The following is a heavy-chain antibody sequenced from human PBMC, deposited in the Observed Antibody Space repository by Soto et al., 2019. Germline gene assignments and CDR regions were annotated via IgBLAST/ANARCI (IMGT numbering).Heavy chain of an antibody. Sequence: GGSLRLSCAASGFTFSSYWMSWVRQAPGKGLEWVANIKQDGSEKYYVDSVKGRFTISRDNAENSLYLQMNSLRAEDTAVYYCARLPVYYYDSSGPIYYGMDVWGQGTTVTVSS. CDR1: GFTFSSYW. V-gene: IGHV3-7*03. J-gene: IGHJ6*02. CDR2: IKQDGSEK. D-gene: IGHD3-22*01. CDR3: ARLPVYYYDSSGPIYYGMDV.